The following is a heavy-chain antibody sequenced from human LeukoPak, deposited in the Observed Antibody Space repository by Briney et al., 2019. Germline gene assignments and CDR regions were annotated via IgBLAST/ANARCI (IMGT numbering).Heavy chain of an antibody. J-gene: IGHJ4*02. CDR3: ARTIVVVPAATLDY. Sequence: GGSLRLSCAASGFTFSSYAMHWVRQAPGKGLERVAVISYDGSNKYYADSVKGRFTISRDNSKNTLYLQMNSLRAEDTAVYYCARTIVVVPAATLDYWGQGTLVTVSS. D-gene: IGHD2-2*01. CDR2: ISYDGSNK. CDR1: GFTFSSYA. V-gene: IGHV3-30*01.